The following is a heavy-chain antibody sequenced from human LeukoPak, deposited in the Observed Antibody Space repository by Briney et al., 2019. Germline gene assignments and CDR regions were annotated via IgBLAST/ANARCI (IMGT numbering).Heavy chain of an antibody. D-gene: IGHD3-22*01. V-gene: IGHV1-2*02. Sequence: ASVKVSCKASGYTFTGYYMHWVRQAPGQGLEWMGWINPNSGGTNYAQKFQGRVTMTRDTSISTAYIELSRLRSDDTAVYYCARAEPTYYYDSSGYYYYWGQGTLVTVSS. CDR2: INPNSGGT. J-gene: IGHJ4*02. CDR3: ARAEPTYYYDSSGYYYY. CDR1: GYTFTGYY.